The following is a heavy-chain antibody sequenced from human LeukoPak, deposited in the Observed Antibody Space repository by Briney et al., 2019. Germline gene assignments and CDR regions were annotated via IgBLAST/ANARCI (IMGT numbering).Heavy chain of an antibody. V-gene: IGHV3-48*04. CDR1: GFTFSNSG. CDR3: ASGGSYPF. J-gene: IGHJ4*02. CDR2: ISDTSDFI. D-gene: IGHD1-26*01. Sequence: QPGGSLRLSCAASGFTFSNSGMNWVRQAPGKGLQWVSYISDTSDFIYYADSVKGRFTVSRDNAKNSLYLQMHGLRVEDTAVYYCASGGSYPFWGQGTLVTVSS.